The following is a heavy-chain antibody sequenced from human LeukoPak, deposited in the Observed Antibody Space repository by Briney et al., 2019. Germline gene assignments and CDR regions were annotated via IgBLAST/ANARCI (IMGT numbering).Heavy chain of an antibody. CDR3: ARDVGYCSGGSCFTFDY. V-gene: IGHV3-48*03. Sequence: GGSLRLSCAASGFTFSSYEMNWVRQAPGKGLEWGSYISSSGSTIYYADSVKGRFTISRDNAKNSLYLQMNSLRAEDTAVYYCARDVGYCSGGSCFTFDYWGQGTLVTVSS. CDR1: GFTFSSYE. CDR2: ISSSGSTI. D-gene: IGHD2-15*01. J-gene: IGHJ4*02.